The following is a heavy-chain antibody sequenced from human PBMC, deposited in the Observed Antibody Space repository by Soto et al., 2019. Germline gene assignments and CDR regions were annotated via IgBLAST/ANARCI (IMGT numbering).Heavy chain of an antibody. CDR2: MSYSGSVK. CDR1: GFTFRNFG. CDR3: AKQRFRDYSNSLLGDLDS. D-gene: IGHD4-4*01. J-gene: IGHJ4*02. Sequence: GGSLRLSCEASGFTFRNFGMHWVRQAPGKGLEWVALMSYSGSVKFHADIVKGRFTISRDNSKDTLYLQMDNLRPEDTAVYFCAKQRFRDYSNSLLGDLDSWGQGTLVTVSS. V-gene: IGHV3-30*18.